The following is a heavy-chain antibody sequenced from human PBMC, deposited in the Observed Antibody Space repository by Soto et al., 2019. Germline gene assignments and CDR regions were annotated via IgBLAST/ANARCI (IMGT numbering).Heavy chain of an antibody. J-gene: IGHJ4*02. CDR3: VRGGGDLLSLGY. D-gene: IGHD1-26*01. CDR2: ICHDGSNI. CDR1: GFTFRNYG. V-gene: IGHV3-33*01. Sequence: GGSLRLSCAASGFTFRNYGMHWVRQAPGKGLEWVAIICHDGSNIKYADSVKGRFTISRDNSKNTLYLQMNSLRAEDTAVYYCVRGGGDLLSLGYWGQGTLVTVSS.